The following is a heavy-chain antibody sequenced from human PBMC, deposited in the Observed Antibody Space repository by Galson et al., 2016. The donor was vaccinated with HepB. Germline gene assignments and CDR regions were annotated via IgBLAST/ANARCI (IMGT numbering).Heavy chain of an antibody. J-gene: IGHJ6*03. D-gene: IGHD4-17*01. Sequence: SETLSLTCAVYGGSFSGYYWSWIRQPPGKGLEWIGENYHTGTTNYNPSLKSRVTISVYTSKNQFSLKLSSVTAADTAVYYCARGDNPDYGDYASAYYYMDVWGKGTTVTVSS. CDR2: NYHTGTT. CDR3: ARGDNPDYGDYASAYYYMDV. CDR1: GGSFSGYY. V-gene: IGHV4-34*01.